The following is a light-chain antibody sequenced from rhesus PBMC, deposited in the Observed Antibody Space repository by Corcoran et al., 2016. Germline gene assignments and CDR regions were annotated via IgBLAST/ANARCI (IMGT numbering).Light chain of an antibody. J-gene: IGKJ4*01. CDR2: PSS. Sequence: DIQMTQSPSALSASVGDRVTISCRASQNIYRNLAWFQQKPGKAPKHLIFPSSTLQTGVPSRFSGRGSGTDFTLNISSLQPVDSAGYYCQHYYDNPFGGGTKVEIK. CDR3: QHYYDNP. CDR1: QNIYRN. V-gene: IGKV1S12*01.